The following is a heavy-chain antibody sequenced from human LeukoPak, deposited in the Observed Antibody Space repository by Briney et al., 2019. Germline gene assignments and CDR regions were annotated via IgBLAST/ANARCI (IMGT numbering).Heavy chain of an antibody. V-gene: IGHV4-34*01. Sequence: SETLSLTCAVYGGSFSGYYWSWIRQPPGKGLEWIGEINHSGSTNYNPCLKSRVTISVDTSKNQFSLKLSSVTAADTAVYYCARVARGWYGFGVDYWGQGTLVTVSS. CDR3: ARVARGWYGFGVDY. J-gene: IGHJ4*02. CDR1: GGSFSGYY. D-gene: IGHD6-19*01. CDR2: INHSGST.